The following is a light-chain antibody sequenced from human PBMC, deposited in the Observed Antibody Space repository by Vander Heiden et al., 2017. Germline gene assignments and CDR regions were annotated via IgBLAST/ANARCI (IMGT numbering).Light chain of an antibody. CDR2: WAS. Sequence: DIVMTQSPDSLAVSLGERATINCKFSQSVLYSSINKNYLAWYQQKPGQPPKLLIYWASTRESGVPDRFSGSGSGTDFTLTISSLQAEDVAVYYCQQYYSTPHTFGQGTKLEIK. CDR3: QQYYSTPHT. J-gene: IGKJ2*01. V-gene: IGKV4-1*01. CDR1: QSVLYSSINKNY.